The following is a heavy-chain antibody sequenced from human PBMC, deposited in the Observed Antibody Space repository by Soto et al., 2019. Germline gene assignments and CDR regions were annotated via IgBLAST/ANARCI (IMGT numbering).Heavy chain of an antibody. Sequence: QVQLQESGPGLVKPSQTLSLTCTVSGGSISSGDYYWSWIPQPPGKGLEWIGYIYYSGSTYYNPSLKSRVNISVDTSKNQFSLKLSSVTAADTAVYYCARDHYVYDILTGYGYYYGMDVWGQGTTVTVSS. V-gene: IGHV4-30-4*01. CDR1: GGSISSGDYY. CDR3: ARDHYVYDILTGYGYYYGMDV. CDR2: IYYSGST. D-gene: IGHD3-9*01. J-gene: IGHJ6*02.